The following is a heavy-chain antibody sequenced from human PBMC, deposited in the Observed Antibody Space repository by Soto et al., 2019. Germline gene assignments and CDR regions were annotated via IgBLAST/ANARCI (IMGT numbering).Heavy chain of an antibody. Sequence: SETLSLTFTVSGGSISSYYWSWIRQPPGKGLEWIGYIYYSGSTNYNPSLKSRVTISVDTSKNQFSLKLSSVTAADTAVYYCARSYDSSGYLLLPPFDYWGQGTLFSVS. V-gene: IGHV4-59*01. J-gene: IGHJ4*02. CDR3: ARSYDSSGYLLLPPFDY. CDR1: GGSISSYY. CDR2: IYYSGST. D-gene: IGHD3-22*01.